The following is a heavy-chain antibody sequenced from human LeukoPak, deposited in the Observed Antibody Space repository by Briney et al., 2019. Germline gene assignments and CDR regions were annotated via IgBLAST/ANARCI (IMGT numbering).Heavy chain of an antibody. CDR3: ARDVGRSYDLDY. V-gene: IGHV1-18*01. J-gene: IGHJ4*02. D-gene: IGHD3-16*01. Sequence: ASVKVSCKASGYTFTSYGISWVRQAPGQGLEWMGWISAYNGNTDYAQSLQGRVTMTIDTSTSTVYMELSSLRSDDTAVYYCARDVGRSYDLDYWGQGTLVTVSS. CDR2: ISAYNGNT. CDR1: GYTFTSYG.